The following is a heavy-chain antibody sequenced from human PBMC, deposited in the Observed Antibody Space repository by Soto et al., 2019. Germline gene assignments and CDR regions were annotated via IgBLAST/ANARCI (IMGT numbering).Heavy chain of an antibody. V-gene: IGHV3-23*01. CDR1: GFTFANYA. D-gene: IGHD6-13*01. Sequence: EVQLLESGGGLVQPGGSLGLYCTASGFTFANYAMSWVRQAPGKGLEWLSVHRDSGVDTYYADSVKGRFTISRDNSKNTVYLQINSLRAEDTATYYCAKSIEQHLVRHALDIWGQGTKVTVSS. J-gene: IGHJ3*02. CDR3: AKSIEQHLVRHALDI. CDR2: HRDSGVDT.